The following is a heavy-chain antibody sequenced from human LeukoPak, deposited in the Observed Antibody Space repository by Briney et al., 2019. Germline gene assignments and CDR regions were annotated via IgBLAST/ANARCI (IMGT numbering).Heavy chain of an antibody. CDR3: ARRVVAAFAAWFDP. V-gene: IGHV4-39*07. J-gene: IGHJ5*02. Sequence: SETLSLTCTVSGGSISSSSYYWGWIRQPPGKGLEWIGSIYYSGSTYYNPSLKSRVTISVDTSKNQFSLKLSSVTAADTAVYYCARRVVAAFAAWFDPWGQGTLVTVSS. CDR2: IYYSGST. D-gene: IGHD2-15*01. CDR1: GGSISSSSYY.